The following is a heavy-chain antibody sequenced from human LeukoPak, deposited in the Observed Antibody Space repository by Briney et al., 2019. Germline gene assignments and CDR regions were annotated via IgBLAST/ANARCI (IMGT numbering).Heavy chain of an antibody. V-gene: IGHV2-70*11. Sequence: SGPALVKPTQTLTLTCTFSGFSLSTRGMCVSWIRQPPGKALEWLARIDWDDDKYYSTSLRTRVSISKDTSKERVVLTMTNMDPGDTATYYFARLIAASSYFDYWGQGMLVTVSS. CDR3: ARLIAASSYFDY. CDR2: IDWDDDK. J-gene: IGHJ4*02. D-gene: IGHD6-13*01. CDR1: GFSLSTRGMC.